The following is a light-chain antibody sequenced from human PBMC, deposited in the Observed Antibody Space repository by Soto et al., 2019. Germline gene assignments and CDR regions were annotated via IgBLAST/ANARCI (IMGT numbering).Light chain of an antibody. CDR3: NSYTTSSTYV. CDR1: SSDVGRYNY. V-gene: IGLV2-14*01. J-gene: IGLJ1*01. CDR2: GVT. Sequence: QSALTQPASVSGSPGQSITISCTGTSSDVGRYNYVSWYQQHPGKAPKLIIYGVTNRPSGISNRCSGSKSGSTASLTISGLQPEDEADYYCNSYTTSSTYVFGTGTKLTVL.